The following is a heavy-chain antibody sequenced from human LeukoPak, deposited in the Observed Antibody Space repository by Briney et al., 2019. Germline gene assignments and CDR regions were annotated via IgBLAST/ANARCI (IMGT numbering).Heavy chain of an antibody. CDR3: AKDGNSGYDFYFFDY. CDR1: GLTFSSYG. V-gene: IGHV3-30*02. Sequence: GGSLRLSCAASGLTFSSYGMHWVRQAPGKGLEWVAFIRYDGSNKYYADSVKGRFTISRDNSKNTLYLQMNSLRAEDTAVYYCAKDGNSGYDFYFFDYWGQGTLVTVSS. CDR2: IRYDGSNK. J-gene: IGHJ4*02. D-gene: IGHD5-12*01.